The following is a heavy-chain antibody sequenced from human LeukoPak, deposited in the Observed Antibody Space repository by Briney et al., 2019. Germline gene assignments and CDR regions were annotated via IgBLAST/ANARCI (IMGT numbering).Heavy chain of an antibody. Sequence: GGSLSLSCAASGFTFNAYWMSWVRQAPGKGLEWVANIKQDGSEKYYVDSVKGRFIISRDNAKNSLFLQMNSLRAEDTALCYCARDRSRGPSYADYWGQGTLVTVSS. CDR2: IKQDGSEK. V-gene: IGHV3-7*04. J-gene: IGHJ4*02. CDR1: GFTFNAYW. D-gene: IGHD4-17*01. CDR3: ARDRSRGPSYADY.